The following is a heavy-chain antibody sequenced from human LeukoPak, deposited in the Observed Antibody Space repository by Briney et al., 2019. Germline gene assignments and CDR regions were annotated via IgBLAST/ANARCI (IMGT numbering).Heavy chain of an antibody. CDR2: IYYSGST. V-gene: IGHV4-59*08. CDR1: GGSISNYY. J-gene: IGHJ4*02. D-gene: IGHD3-10*01. CDR3: ARSPGTGNYFDY. Sequence: SETLSLTCTGSGGSISNYYWSWIRQPPGKGLEWVGYIYYSGSTNYNPSLRSRVTMSVDTSKNQFSLKLSSVTAADTAVYYCARSPGTGNYFDYWGQGTLVTVSS.